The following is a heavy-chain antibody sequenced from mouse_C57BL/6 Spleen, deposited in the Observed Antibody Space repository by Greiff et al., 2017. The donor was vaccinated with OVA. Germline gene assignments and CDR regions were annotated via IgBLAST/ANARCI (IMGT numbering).Heavy chain of an antibody. CDR3: GRGITTVGYAMDY. CDR2: INPSTGGT. D-gene: IGHD1-1*01. CDR1: GYSFTGYY. Sequence: EVQLQQSGPELVKPGASVKISCKASGYSFTGYYMHWVKQSPEKSLEWIGEINPSTGGTTYNQKFKAKATLTVDKSSSTAYMQLKSLTSEDSAVYYCGRGITTVGYAMDYWGQGTSVTVAS. V-gene: IGHV1-42*01. J-gene: IGHJ4*01.